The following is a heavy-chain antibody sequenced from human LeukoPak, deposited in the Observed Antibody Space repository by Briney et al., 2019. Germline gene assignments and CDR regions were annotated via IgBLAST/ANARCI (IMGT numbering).Heavy chain of an antibody. CDR2: IYYSGST. Sequence: SETLSLTCTVSGGSISSYYWSWIRQPPGKGLEWIGYIYYSGSTNYNPSLKSRVTISVDTATNQFSLRLSSVTAADTAVYYCARARYFDWFSFYFDYWGQGTLVTVSS. CDR1: GGSISSYY. CDR3: ARARYFDWFSFYFDY. V-gene: IGHV4-59*01. J-gene: IGHJ4*02. D-gene: IGHD3-9*01.